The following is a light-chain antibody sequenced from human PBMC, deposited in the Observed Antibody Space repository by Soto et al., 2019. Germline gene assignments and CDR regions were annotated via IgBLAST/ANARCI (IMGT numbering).Light chain of an antibody. J-gene: IGKJ5*01. CDR2: DAS. CDR3: QQYDDLPIT. Sequence: TQMTQSPSTLSASVGDRVTITCRASQSISSWLAWYQQKPGKAPKLLIYDASNLQTGVPSRFSGRGSGTDITFSISSLQPDDSGTYYCQQYDDLPITFGQGTRLEIK. CDR1: QSISSW. V-gene: IGKV1-33*01.